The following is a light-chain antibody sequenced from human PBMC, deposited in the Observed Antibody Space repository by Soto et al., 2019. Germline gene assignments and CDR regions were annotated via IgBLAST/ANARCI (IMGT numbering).Light chain of an antibody. CDR3: SSYAGSNTVA. V-gene: IGLV2-8*01. CDR1: SSDVGGYNY. Sequence: QSVLTQPPSASGSPGQSVTISCSGTSSDVGGYNYVSWYQQHPGKAPKVMIYEVTRRPSGVPDRLSGSRSGNTASLIVSGLQAEDEADYYCSSYAGSNTVAFGGGTKVTVL. J-gene: IGLJ2*01. CDR2: EVT.